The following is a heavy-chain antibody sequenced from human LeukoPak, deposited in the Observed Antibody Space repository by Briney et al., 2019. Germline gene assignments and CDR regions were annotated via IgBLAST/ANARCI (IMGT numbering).Heavy chain of an antibody. D-gene: IGHD4-17*01. J-gene: IGHJ5*02. CDR3: ARSMVDDYGDNGLS. CDR2: IIPIFGTP. V-gene: IGHV1-69*05. Sequence: ASVKVSCKASGGTFSSYAISWVRQAPGQGLEWMGGIIPIFGTPNYAQKFQGRVTITTDESTSTAYMELSSLRSEGTAVYYCARSMVDDYGDNGLSWGQGTLVTVSS. CDR1: GGTFSSYA.